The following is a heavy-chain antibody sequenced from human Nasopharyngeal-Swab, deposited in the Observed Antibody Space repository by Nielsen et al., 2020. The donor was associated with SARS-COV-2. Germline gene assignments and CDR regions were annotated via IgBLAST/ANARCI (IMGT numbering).Heavy chain of an antibody. CDR3: ARADTAMVPYYYYYMDV. Sequence: GESLKISCAASGFTFSSYDMHWVRQATGKGLEWVSAIGTAGDTYYPGSVKGRFTISRENAKNSLYLQMNSLRAGDKAVYYCARADTAMVPYYYYYMDVWGKGTTVTVSS. D-gene: IGHD5-18*01. CDR2: IGTAGDT. CDR1: GFTFSSYD. V-gene: IGHV3-13*01. J-gene: IGHJ6*03.